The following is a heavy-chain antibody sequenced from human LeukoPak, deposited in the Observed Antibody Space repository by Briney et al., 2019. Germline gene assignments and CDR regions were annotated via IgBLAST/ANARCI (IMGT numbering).Heavy chain of an antibody. J-gene: IGHJ4*02. Sequence: GRSLRLSCAASGFTFSSYSMHWVRDAPGRGLEWVADISYDGTNKYYADSVKGRCTISRDNSKNTLYLQMNSLRAEDTAVFYCARGSIVGARGVSDYWGQGTLVTVSS. D-gene: IGHD1-26*01. V-gene: IGHV3-30*03. CDR2: ISYDGTNK. CDR3: ARGSIVGARGVSDY. CDR1: GFTFSSYS.